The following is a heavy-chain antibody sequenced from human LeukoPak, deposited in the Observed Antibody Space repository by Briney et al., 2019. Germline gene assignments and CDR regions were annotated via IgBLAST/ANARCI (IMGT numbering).Heavy chain of an antibody. Sequence: PSETLSPTCSVSRGSISGDVYYWSWIRQPPGKPLEWIGNIHHTGSPNYNPSFQSRVTISVDTSKNQFFLRLISVTAADTAVYYCTRGLSVHVSGGAFGTWGQGTMVTVSS. V-gene: IGHV4-61*08. CDR1: RGSISGDVYY. J-gene: IGHJ3*02. D-gene: IGHD3-10*01. CDR3: TRGLSVHVSGGAFGT. CDR2: IHHTGSP.